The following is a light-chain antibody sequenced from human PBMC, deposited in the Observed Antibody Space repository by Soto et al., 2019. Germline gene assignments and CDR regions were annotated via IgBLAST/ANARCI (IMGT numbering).Light chain of an antibody. V-gene: IGKV1-5*03. CDR2: KAS. J-gene: IGKJ4*01. CDR3: QQVDTYPLP. CDR1: QSISGW. Sequence: DIQMTQSPSTLSASVGDGVAITCRASQSISGWLAWYQQKPGKAPKLLIYKASYLQSGVPSRFSGSRSGTEFTLTISSLQPDDFATYYCQQVDTYPLPFGGGTKVDIK.